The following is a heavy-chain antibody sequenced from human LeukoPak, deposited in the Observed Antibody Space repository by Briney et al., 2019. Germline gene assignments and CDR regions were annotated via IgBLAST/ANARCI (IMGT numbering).Heavy chain of an antibody. V-gene: IGHV4-59*01. CDR1: GGSISNYY. CDR3: ARANSGPFDY. D-gene: IGHD5-12*01. J-gene: IGHJ4*02. Sequence: SETLSLTCTVSGGSISNYYWSWFRQPPGKGLEWIGYIYHSGSTNYNPSLKSRVTISVDTSKNQFSLRLSSVTAADTAVYYCARANSGPFDYWGQGTLVTVSS. CDR2: IYHSGST.